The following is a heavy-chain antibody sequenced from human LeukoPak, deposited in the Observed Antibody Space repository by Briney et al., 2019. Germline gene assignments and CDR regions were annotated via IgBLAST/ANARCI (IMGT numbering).Heavy chain of an antibody. CDR1: GGNFGNYV. V-gene: IGHV1-69*04. D-gene: IGHD6-6*01. CDR2: ISPFFDVA. Sequence: GASVKVSCKASGGNFGNYVIHWVRQAPGQGLEWMGRISPFFDVANYAQRFQDRVTFTADKITNTAYMQISSLKSEDTAMCFCARDTNEEYSSPSDGLAVWGQGTTVTVSS. J-gene: IGHJ6*02. CDR3: ARDTNEEYSSPSDGLAV.